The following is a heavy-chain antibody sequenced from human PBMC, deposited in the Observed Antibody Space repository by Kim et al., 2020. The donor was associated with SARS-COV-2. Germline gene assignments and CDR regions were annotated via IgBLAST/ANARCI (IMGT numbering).Heavy chain of an antibody. V-gene: IGHV3-33*06. J-gene: IGHJ4*02. CDR3: AKDIYSGSYSGIDY. CDR2: IWYDGSNK. CDR1: GFTFSSYG. Sequence: GGSLRLSCAASGFTFSSYGMHWVRQAPGKGLEWVAVIWYDGSNKYYADSVKGRFTISRDNSKNTLYLQMNSLRAEDTAVYYCAKDIYSGSYSGIDYWGQGTLVTVSS. D-gene: IGHD1-26*01.